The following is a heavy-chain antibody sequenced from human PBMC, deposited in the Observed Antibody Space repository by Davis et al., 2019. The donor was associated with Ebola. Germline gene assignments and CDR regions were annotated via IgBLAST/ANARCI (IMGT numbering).Heavy chain of an antibody. D-gene: IGHD3-10*01. CDR2: INWNSGSI. V-gene: IGHV3-9*01. CDR3: ARARGTLFY. CDR1: AFTFDDYA. J-gene: IGHJ4*02. Sequence: GGSLRLSCPASAFTFDDYAMHWVRQAPGKGLEWVSGINWNSGSIDYADSVKGRFTISRDNAKNSLYLQMNSLRAEDTAVYYCARARGTLFYWGQGTLVTVSS.